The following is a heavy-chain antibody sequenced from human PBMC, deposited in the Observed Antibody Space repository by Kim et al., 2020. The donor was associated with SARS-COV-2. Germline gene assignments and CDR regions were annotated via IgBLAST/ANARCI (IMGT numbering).Heavy chain of an antibody. CDR1: GFTFDTYA. D-gene: IGHD6-13*01. V-gene: IGHV3-23*01. CDR3: AKEGGMDGNNYYYYY. Sequence: GGSLRLSCVASGFTFDTYAMSWVRQAPGKGLEWVSVISGNGRNKFYADSVRGRFTISRDNSENTLYLQMNSLRDEDTALYYCAKEGGMDGNNYYYYY. CDR2: ISGNGRNK. J-gene: IGHJ6*01.